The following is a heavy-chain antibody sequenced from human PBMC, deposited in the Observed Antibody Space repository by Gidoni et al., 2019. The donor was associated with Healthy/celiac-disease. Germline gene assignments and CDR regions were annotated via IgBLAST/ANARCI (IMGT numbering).Heavy chain of an antibody. D-gene: IGHD1-26*01. J-gene: IGHJ2*01. V-gene: IGHV4-39*01. CDR3: ARFSSDIGGGGSYRGNWYFDL. Sequence: GLEWIGSIYYSGSTYYNPSLKSRVTISVDTSKNQFSLKLSSVTAADTAVYYCARFSSDIGGGGSYRGNWYFDLWGRGTLVTVSS. CDR2: IYYSGST.